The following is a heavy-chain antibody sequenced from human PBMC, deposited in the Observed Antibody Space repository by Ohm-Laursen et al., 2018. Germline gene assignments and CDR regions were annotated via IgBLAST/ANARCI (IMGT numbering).Heavy chain of an antibody. CDR2: ISSNSGSI. CDR3: ARFLVAGPDY. D-gene: IGHD6-19*01. CDR1: GFTFSSYT. Sequence: SLRLSCAASGFTFSSYTMNWVRQAPGKGLEWISSISSNSGSIYYADSVKGRFTISRDNAKNSLYLQMNSLRAEDTAVYYCARFLVAGPDYWGQGTLVTVSS. V-gene: IGHV3-21*01. J-gene: IGHJ4*02.